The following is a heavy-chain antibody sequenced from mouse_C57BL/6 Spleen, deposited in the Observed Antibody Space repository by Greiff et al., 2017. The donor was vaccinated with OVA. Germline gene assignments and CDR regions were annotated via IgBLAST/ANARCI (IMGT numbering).Heavy chain of an antibody. D-gene: IGHD3-2*02. CDR3: ARRTAQAPDAMDY. CDR1: GYTFTSYW. Sequence: QVQLKQPGAELVRPGSSVKLSCKASGYTFTSYWMDWVKQRPGQGLEWIGNIYPSDSETHYNQKFKDKATLTVDKSSSTAYMQLSSLTSEDSAVYYCARRTAQAPDAMDYWGQGTSVTVSS. CDR2: IYPSDSET. V-gene: IGHV1-61*01. J-gene: IGHJ4*01.